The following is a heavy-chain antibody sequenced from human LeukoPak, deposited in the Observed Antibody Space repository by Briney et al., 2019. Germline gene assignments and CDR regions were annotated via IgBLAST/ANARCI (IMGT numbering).Heavy chain of an antibody. CDR1: GFTFSSYA. V-gene: IGHV3-23*01. CDR2: ISGSGGST. J-gene: IGHJ4*02. CDR3: AKDRHFYDSSGYYIDY. D-gene: IGHD3-22*01. Sequence: GSLRLSCAASGFTFSSYAMSWVRQAPGKGLEWVSAISGSGGSTYYADSVKGRFTISRDNSKNTLYLQMNSLRAEDTAVYYCAKDRHFYDSSGYYIDYWGQGTLVTVSS.